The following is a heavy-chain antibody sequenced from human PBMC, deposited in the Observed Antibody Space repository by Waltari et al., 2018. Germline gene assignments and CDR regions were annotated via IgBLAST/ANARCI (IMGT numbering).Heavy chain of an antibody. D-gene: IGHD3-10*01. Sequence: QVQLQQWGAGLLKPSETLSLTCAVYGGSFSGYYCSWIRQPPGKGLEWIGEINHSGSTNYNPSLKSRVTISVDTSKNQFSLKLSSVTAADTAVYYCARGYGTTAMGYWGQGTLVTVSS. V-gene: IGHV4-34*01. CDR3: ARGYGTTAMGY. CDR1: GGSFSGYY. J-gene: IGHJ4*02. CDR2: INHSGST.